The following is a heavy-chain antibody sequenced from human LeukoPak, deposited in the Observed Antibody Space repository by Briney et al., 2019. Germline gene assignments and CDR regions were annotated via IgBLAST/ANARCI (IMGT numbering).Heavy chain of an antibody. CDR1: GYTFTSYA. CDR2: INAGNGNT. CDR3: ARDRYYYDSSGWFDP. Sequence: ASVKVSCKASGYTFTSYAMHWVCQAPGQRLEWMGWINAGNGNTKYSQKFQGRVTITRDTSASTAYMELSSLRSEDTAVYYCARDRYYYDSSGWFDPWGQGTLVTVSS. D-gene: IGHD3-22*01. V-gene: IGHV1-3*01. J-gene: IGHJ5*02.